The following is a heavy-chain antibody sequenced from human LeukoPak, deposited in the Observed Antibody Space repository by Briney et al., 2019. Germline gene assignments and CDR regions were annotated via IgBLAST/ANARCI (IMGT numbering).Heavy chain of an antibody. CDR2: INSDGRST. D-gene: IGHD3-22*01. Sequence: GGSLRLSCAASGFTFSNYWMHWVRHAPGKGRVWVSRINSDGRSTSYADSVKGRFTISRDNAKNTLYLQMNSLRAEDTAVYYCARGYYDSSGYYLIDYWGQGTLVTVS. CDR1: GFTFSNYW. J-gene: IGHJ4*02. CDR3: ARGYYDSSGYYLIDY. V-gene: IGHV3-74*01.